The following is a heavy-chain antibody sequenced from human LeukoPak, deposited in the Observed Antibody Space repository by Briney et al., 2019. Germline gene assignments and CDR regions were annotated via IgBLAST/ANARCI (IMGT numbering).Heavy chain of an antibody. CDR1: GFIFSSYA. V-gene: IGHV3-23*01. J-gene: IGHJ6*02. D-gene: IGHD2-2*01. CDR3: AKDSAVVPAAPYGMDV. Sequence: GGSLRLSCAASGFIFSSYAMNWVRQAPGKGLEWVSTISGSSGGTYYPDSVKGRFTISRDNPKNTLYLQMNSLRADDTAVYYCAKDSAVVPAAPYGMDVWGQGTTVIVSS. CDR2: ISGSSGGT.